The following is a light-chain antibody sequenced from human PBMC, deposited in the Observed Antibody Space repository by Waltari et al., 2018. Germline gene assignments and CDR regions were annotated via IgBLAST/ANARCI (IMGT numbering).Light chain of an antibody. CDR3: QQYKSPPWT. CDR1: QSISTW. J-gene: IGKJ1*01. CDR2: KAF. Sequence: IQLTHSPSTLSASVGDRVTITCRATQSISTWLAWYQQKPGKAPKLLIYKAFNLEGGVPSRFSGSSSGTEFTLTISSLQPDDFATYYCQQYKSPPWTFGQGTKVDI. V-gene: IGKV1-5*03.